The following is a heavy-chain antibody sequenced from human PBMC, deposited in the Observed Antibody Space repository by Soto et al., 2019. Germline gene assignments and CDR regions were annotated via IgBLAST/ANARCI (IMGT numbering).Heavy chain of an antibody. CDR2: IYYSGST. CDR1: GGSISSYY. J-gene: IGHJ4*02. CDR3: ARSRYSYGLDY. V-gene: IGHV4-59*01. Sequence: SETLSLTCTVSGGSISSYYWSWIRQPPGKGLEWIGYIYYSGSTNYNPSLKSRVTISVDTSKNQFSLKLSSVTAADTAVYYCARSRYSYGLDYWGQGTLVTAPQ. D-gene: IGHD5-18*01.